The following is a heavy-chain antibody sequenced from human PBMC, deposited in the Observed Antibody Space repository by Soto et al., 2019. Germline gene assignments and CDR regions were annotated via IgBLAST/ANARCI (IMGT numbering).Heavy chain of an antibody. CDR3: VRDSALVVVAALDY. V-gene: IGHV3-48*01. J-gene: IGHJ4*02. D-gene: IGHD2-15*01. CDR1: GFTFSSYS. Sequence: GGSLRLSCAASGFTFSSYSMNWVRQAPGKGLEWVSYISSSSSTIYYADSVKGRFTISRDNAKNSLYLQMNSLRAEDTAVYYCVRDSALVVVAALDYWGQGTLVTVSS. CDR2: ISSSSSTI.